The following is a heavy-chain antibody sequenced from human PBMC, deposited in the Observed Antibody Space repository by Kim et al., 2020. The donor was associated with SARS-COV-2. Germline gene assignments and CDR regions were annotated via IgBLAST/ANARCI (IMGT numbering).Heavy chain of an antibody. V-gene: IGHV4-34*01. Sequence: SETLSLTCAVYGGSFSGYYWSWIRQPPGKGLEWIGEINHSGSTNYNPSLKSRVTISVDTSKNQFSLKLSSVTAADTAVYYCARGPPRGGTLAAAVLYGMDVWGQGTTVTVSS. CDR3: ARGPPRGGTLAAAVLYGMDV. D-gene: IGHD6-13*01. CDR2: INHSGST. CDR1: GGSFSGYY. J-gene: IGHJ6*02.